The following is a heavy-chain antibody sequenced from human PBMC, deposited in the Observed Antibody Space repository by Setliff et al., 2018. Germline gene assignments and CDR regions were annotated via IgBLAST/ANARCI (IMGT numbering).Heavy chain of an antibody. J-gene: IGHJ6*02. CDR2: IRYDGSNK. D-gene: IGHD3-9*01. Sequence: GSLRLSCAASGFTFSSYGMHWVRQAPGKGLEWVAFIRYDGSNKYYADSVKGRFTISRDDSKNTLYLQMSSLRAEDTAVYYCAKTSGYDILTGYYIGPDYYGMDVWGQGTTVTVS. CDR3: AKTSGYDILTGYYIGPDYYGMDV. V-gene: IGHV3-30*02. CDR1: GFTFSSYG.